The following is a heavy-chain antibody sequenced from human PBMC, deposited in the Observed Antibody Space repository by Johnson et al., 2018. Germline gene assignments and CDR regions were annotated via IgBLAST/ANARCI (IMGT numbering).Heavy chain of an antibody. Sequence: VQLRESGGGFVQAGVSLRLSCAASGFTFRSYWMHCVRQAPGTGLVWVSRINRDGRSTSYADSVKGQFTISRDNANTTLYLQRNRLRAGDTTVYYCAKKYYYEWGACEIWGQGTMVTVSS. CDR3: AKKYYYEWGACEI. J-gene: IGHJ3*02. CDR2: INRDGRST. CDR1: GFTFRSYW. V-gene: IGHV3-74*01. D-gene: IGHD3-22*01.